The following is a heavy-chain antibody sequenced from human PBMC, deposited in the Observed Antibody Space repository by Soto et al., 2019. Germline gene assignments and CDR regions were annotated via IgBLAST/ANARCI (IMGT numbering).Heavy chain of an antibody. D-gene: IGHD5-12*01. Sequence: QITLKESGPTLVRPPQTLTLTCTFSGFSLTSGVGVGWIRQPPGKALEWLALIYWDDDKRYSPSLKNRLTITKXPSXXQXLLTMTNVGPVDTATYFCAHIDPEIVTVGGHGGFDYWGQGTLVTVSS. V-gene: IGHV2-5*02. J-gene: IGHJ4*02. CDR1: GFSLTSGVG. CDR3: AHIDPEIVTVGGHGGFDY. CDR2: IYWDDDK.